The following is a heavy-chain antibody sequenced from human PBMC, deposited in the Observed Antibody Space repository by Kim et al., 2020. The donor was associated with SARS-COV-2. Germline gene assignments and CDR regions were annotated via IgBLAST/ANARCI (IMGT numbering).Heavy chain of an antibody. Sequence: GGSLRLSCAASGFTISSYAMSWVRQAPGSGLEWVSAISGGADSTDYADSVKGRFTISRDNSKNTLFLQMNSLRAEDTAVYYCAKASHGRYYFDYWGQGTLVTVSS. CDR2: ISGGADST. D-gene: IGHD1-26*01. J-gene: IGHJ4*02. CDR1: GFTISSYA. CDR3: AKASHGRYYFDY. V-gene: IGHV3-23*01.